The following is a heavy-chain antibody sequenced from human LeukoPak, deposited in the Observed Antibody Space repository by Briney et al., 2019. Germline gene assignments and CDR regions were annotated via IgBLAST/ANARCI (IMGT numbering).Heavy chain of an antibody. CDR2: MNPNSGNT. V-gene: IGHV1-8*01. J-gene: IGHJ6*02. Sequence: RASVKVSCKASGYTFTSYDINWVRRATGQGLEWMGWMNPNSGNTGYAQKFQGRVTMTRNTPISTAYMELSSLRSEDTAVYYCARRNFWSGYSVYYHYGMDVWGQGTTVTVSS. D-gene: IGHD3-3*01. CDR1: GYTFTSYD. CDR3: ARRNFWSGYSVYYHYGMDV.